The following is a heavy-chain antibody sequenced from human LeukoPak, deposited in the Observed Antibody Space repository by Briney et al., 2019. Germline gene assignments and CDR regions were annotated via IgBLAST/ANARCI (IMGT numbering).Heavy chain of an antibody. CDR2: ISAYKGNT. Sequence: ASVKVSCKASGYTFTSYGISWVRQAPGQGLEWMGWISAYKGNTNYAQKLQGRVTMTTDTSTSTAYMELRSLRSDDTAVYYCARDGDITIFGVVISYFDYWGQGTLVTVSS. CDR1: GYTFTSYG. V-gene: IGHV1-18*01. CDR3: ARDGDITIFGVVISYFDY. D-gene: IGHD3-3*01. J-gene: IGHJ4*02.